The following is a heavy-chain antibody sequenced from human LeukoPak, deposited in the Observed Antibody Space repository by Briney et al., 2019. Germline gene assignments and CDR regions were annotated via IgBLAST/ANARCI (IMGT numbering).Heavy chain of an antibody. CDR1: GYTFTSYY. D-gene: IGHD2-15*01. J-gene: IGHJ4*02. Sequence: ASVKVSCKASGYTFTSYYMHWVRQAPGQGLEWMGIINPSGGSTSYAQKFQGRVTMTRDTSTSTVYMELSSLRSEDMAVYYCARNSDAIGYCSGGSCFQDYWGQGTLVTVSS. CDR2: INPSGGST. V-gene: IGHV1-46*01. CDR3: ARNSDAIGYCSGGSCFQDY.